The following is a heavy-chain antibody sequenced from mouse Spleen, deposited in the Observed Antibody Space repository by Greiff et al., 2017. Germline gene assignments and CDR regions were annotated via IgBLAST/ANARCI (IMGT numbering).Heavy chain of an antibody. V-gene: IGHV1-80*01. CDR3: ARSGTTVGSPYAMDY. CDR1: GYAFSSYW. D-gene: IGHD1-1*01. J-gene: IGHJ4*01. CDR2: IYPGDGDT. Sequence: VQLQQSGAELVRPGSSVKISCKASGYAFSSYWMNWVKQRPGQGLEWIGQIYPGDGDTNYNGKFKGKATLTADKSSSTAYMQLSSLTSEDSAVYFCARSGTTVGSPYAMDYWGQGTSVTVSS.